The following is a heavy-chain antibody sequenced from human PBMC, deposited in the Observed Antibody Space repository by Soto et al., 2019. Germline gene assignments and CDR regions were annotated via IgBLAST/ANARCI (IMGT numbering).Heavy chain of an antibody. J-gene: IGHJ6*03. D-gene: IGHD4-17*01. Sequence: ASVKVSCKASGYTFTSYGISWVRQAPGQGLEWMGWISAYNGNTNYAQKLQGRVTMTTDTSTSTAYMELRSLRSDHPAVYYCARHQFNPHAYRDYEGAKYYYYMDVWGKGTTVTVSS. CDR1: GYTFTSYG. V-gene: IGHV1-18*01. CDR2: ISAYNGNT. CDR3: ARHQFNPHAYRDYEGAKYYYYMDV.